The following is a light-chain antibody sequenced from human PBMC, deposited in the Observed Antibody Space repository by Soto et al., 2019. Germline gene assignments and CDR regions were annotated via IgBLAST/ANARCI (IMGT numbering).Light chain of an antibody. Sequence: QSALTQPASVSGSPGQSITISCTGTSSDVGGYNYVSWYQQHPGKAPKLMIYDVTNRPSGVANRFSGSKSGNTASLTISGLQVEDEGDYYCSSFTRSNTYVFGAGTKVTVL. CDR3: SSFTRSNTYV. CDR1: SSDVGGYNY. V-gene: IGLV2-14*03. J-gene: IGLJ1*01. CDR2: DVT.